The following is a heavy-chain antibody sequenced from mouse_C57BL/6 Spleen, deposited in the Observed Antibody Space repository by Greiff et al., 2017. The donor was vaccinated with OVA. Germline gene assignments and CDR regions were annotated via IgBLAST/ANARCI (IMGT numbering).Heavy chain of an antibody. Sequence: EVKLQESGPGLVKPSQSLSLTCSVTGYSITSGYYWNWIRQFPGNKLEWMGYISYDGSNNYNPSLKNRISITRDTSKNQFFLKLNSVTTEDTATYYCARESSSSDYYAMDYWGQGTSVTVSS. CDR2: ISYDGSN. J-gene: IGHJ4*01. CDR3: ARESSSSDYYAMDY. CDR1: GYSITSGYY. V-gene: IGHV3-6*01. D-gene: IGHD1-1*01.